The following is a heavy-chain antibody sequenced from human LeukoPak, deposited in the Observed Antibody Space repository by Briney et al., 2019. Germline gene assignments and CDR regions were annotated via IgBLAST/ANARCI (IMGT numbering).Heavy chain of an antibody. V-gene: IGHV3-48*02. CDR2: ISGSSSII. D-gene: IGHD6-19*01. CDR3: AREAGYSSGWFGY. Sequence: GESLRLSCVASGFTLSSYSMTWIRQAPWKGLEWVSYISGSSSIIHYADSVKGRFTISRDNAKNSLYLQMNSLRDEDTAVYYCAREAGYSSGWFGYWGQGTLVTVSS. CDR1: GFTLSSYS. J-gene: IGHJ4*02.